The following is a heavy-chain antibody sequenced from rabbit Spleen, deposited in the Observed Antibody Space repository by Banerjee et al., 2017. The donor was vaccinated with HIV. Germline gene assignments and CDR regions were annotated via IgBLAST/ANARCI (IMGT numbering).Heavy chain of an antibody. CDR2: INTATGKA. CDR1: GFSVSDRDV. V-gene: IGHV1S45*01. CDR3: ARDTGSSFSSYGMAL. D-gene: IGHD8-1*01. J-gene: IGHJ6*01. Sequence: QEQLEESGGGLVQPEGSLTLTCKASGFSVSDRDVLCWVRQAPGKGLEWIACINTATGKAVYANWAKGRFTISRTSSTTVTLQMTSLTAADTATYFCARDTGSSFSSYGMALCGPGTLVTVS.